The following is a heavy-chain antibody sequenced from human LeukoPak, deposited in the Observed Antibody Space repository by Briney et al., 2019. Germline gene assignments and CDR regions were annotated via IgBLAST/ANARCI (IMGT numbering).Heavy chain of an antibody. J-gene: IGHJ6*04. D-gene: IGHD2-2*01. Sequence: GASVKVSCKASGGTFSSYAISWVRQAPGQGLEWMGGIIPIFGTANYAQKFQGRVTITADESTSTAYMELSSLRSEDTAVYYCARAGGYCSSTSCYGPAAYYYCGMDVWGKGTTVTVSS. CDR1: GGTFSSYA. V-gene: IGHV1-69*13. CDR2: IIPIFGTA. CDR3: ARAGGYCSSTSCYGPAAYYYCGMDV.